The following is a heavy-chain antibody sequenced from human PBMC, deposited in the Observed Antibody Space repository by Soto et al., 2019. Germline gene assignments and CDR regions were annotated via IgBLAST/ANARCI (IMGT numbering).Heavy chain of an antibody. V-gene: IGHV3-21*01. CDR2: ISSSSSYI. CDR1: GFTFSSYS. J-gene: IGHJ6*03. D-gene: IGHD4-17*01. CDR3: ARDRYGDYGVGYYYYYMDV. Sequence: GGSLRLSCAASGFTFSSYSMNWVRQAPGKGLEWVSSISSSSSYIYYADSVKGRFTISRDNAKNSLYLQMNSLRAEDTAVYYCARDRYGDYGVGYYYYYMDVWGKGTTVTVSS.